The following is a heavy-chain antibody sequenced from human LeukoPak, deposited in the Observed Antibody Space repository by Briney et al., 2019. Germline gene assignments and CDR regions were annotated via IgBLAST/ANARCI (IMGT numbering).Heavy chain of an antibody. CDR2: IRHDESNK. CDR1: GFVFSKNG. J-gene: IGHJ5*02. D-gene: IGHD4-17*01. Sequence: GGSLRLSCATSGFVFSKNGMPWVRQAPGKGLEWVAFIRHDESNKYYADSVKGRFTISRDNSKNTLSLQMNSLRPDDTAVYYCAKFSYGDYVAWGQGTLVIVSS. V-gene: IGHV3-30*02. CDR3: AKFSYGDYVA.